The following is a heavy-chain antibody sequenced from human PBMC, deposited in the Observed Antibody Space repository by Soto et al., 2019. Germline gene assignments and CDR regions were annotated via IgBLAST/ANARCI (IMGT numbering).Heavy chain of an antibody. V-gene: IGHV4-59*01. CDR3: ASTTVTTPQYYFDY. Sequence: SETLSLTCPVSGGSISRYYWSWIRQPPGKGLEWIGYIYYSGSTNYNPSLKSRVTISVDTSKNQFSLKLSSVTAADTAVYYCASTTVTTPQYYFDYWGQGTLVTVSS. J-gene: IGHJ4*02. CDR1: GGSISRYY. D-gene: IGHD4-17*01. CDR2: IYYSGST.